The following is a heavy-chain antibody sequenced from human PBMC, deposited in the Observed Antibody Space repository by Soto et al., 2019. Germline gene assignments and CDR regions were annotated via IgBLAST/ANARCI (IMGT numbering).Heavy chain of an antibody. Sequence: QVQLVQSGAEXKKPGASVKVSXXASGYTFSNYDMNWVRQATGQGPEWIGWVNPNNGDTGYAQKFQGRVTLTTDISTTTAYMELTSLRSEDTAIYYCANVSRKGSAIDFDYWGQGTLITVSS. CDR1: GYTFSNYD. D-gene: IGHD3-10*01. CDR3: ANVSRKGSAIDFDY. J-gene: IGHJ4*02. V-gene: IGHV1-8*01. CDR2: VNPNNGDT.